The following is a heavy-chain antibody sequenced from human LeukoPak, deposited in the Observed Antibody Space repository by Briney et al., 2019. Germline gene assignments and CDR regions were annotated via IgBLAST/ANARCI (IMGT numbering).Heavy chain of an antibody. CDR1: GFTFSSYW. D-gene: IGHD6-19*01. Sequence: GGSLRLSCAASGFTFSSYWMSWVRQAPGKGLEWVANIKQDGSEKYYVDSAKGRFTISRDNAKNSLYLQMNSLRAEDTAVYYCARAIGAVAGTGYYYYYYMDVWGKGTTVTVSS. CDR2: IKQDGSEK. CDR3: ARAIGAVAGTGYYYYYYMDV. V-gene: IGHV3-7*01. J-gene: IGHJ6*03.